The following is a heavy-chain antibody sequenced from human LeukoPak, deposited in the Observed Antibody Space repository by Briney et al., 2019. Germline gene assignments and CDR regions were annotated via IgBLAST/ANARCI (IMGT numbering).Heavy chain of an antibody. Sequence: SETLSLTCAVHGGSFSGDYWSWIRQSPGKGLEWLGESNHSGSTYYNPSLKSRITISLDTSKNEFSLKLSSVTAADTAVYYCARGTLWGQGTLVTVSS. J-gene: IGHJ4*02. V-gene: IGHV4-34*01. D-gene: IGHD2-15*01. CDR2: SNHSGST. CDR3: ARGTL. CDR1: GGSFSGDY.